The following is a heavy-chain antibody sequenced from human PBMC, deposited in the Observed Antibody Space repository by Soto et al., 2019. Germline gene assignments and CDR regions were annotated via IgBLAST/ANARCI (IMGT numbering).Heavy chain of an antibody. V-gene: IGHV1-18*01. CDR2: ISAYNGNT. CDR3: ARVTPSYYYYGMDV. J-gene: IGHJ6*02. D-gene: IGHD2-15*01. Sequence: ASVKVSCKASGYTFTRNGISWVRQAPGQGLEWMGWISAYNGNTNYGQKLQGRVTMTTDTSTSTAYMELRSLRSDDTAVYYCARVTPSYYYYGMDVWGQGTTVTVSS. CDR1: GYTFTRNG.